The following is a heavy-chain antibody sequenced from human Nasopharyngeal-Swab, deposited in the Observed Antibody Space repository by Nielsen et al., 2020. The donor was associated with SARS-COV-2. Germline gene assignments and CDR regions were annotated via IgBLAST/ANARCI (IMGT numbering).Heavy chain of an antibody. V-gene: IGHV3-23*01. CDR1: GFTFSSYA. J-gene: IGHJ3*02. CDR3: AKDGMVRGAFDI. D-gene: IGHD5-18*01. Sequence: GGSLRLSCAASGFTFSSYAMSWVRQAPGKGLEWVSAISGSGGSTYYADSVKGRFTISKDNSKNTLYLQMNSLRAEDTAVCYCAKDGMVRGAFDIWGQGTMVTVSS. CDR2: ISGSGGST.